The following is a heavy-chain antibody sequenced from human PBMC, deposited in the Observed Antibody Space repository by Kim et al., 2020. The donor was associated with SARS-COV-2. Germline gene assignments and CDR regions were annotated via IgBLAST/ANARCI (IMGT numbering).Heavy chain of an antibody. J-gene: IGHJ3*02. V-gene: IGHV3-30-3*01. CDR3: ASAAGSSSWYEVDI. D-gene: IGHD6-13*01. Sequence: GGSLRLSCAASGFTFSSYAMHWVRQAPGKGLEWVAVISYDGSNKYYADSVKGRFTISRDNSKNTLYLQMNSLRAEDTAVYYCASAAGSSSWYEVDIWGQG. CDR2: ISYDGSNK. CDR1: GFTFSSYA.